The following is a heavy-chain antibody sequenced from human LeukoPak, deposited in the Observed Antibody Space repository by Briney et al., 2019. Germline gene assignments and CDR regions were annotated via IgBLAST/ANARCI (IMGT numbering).Heavy chain of an antibody. Sequence: ASVKVSCKASGGTFSSYAISWVRQAPGQGLEWMGRIIPILGIANYAQKFQGRVTITADKSTSTAYMELSSLRSEDTAVYYCARRQLVDYYYYMDVWGKGTTVTVSS. CDR2: IIPILGIA. CDR3: ARRQLVDYYYYMDV. J-gene: IGHJ6*03. V-gene: IGHV1-69*04. D-gene: IGHD6-6*01. CDR1: GGTFSSYA.